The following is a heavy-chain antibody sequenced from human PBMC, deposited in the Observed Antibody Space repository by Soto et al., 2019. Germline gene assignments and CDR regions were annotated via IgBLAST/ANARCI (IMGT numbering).Heavy chain of an antibody. CDR1: GFTFSSYG. CDR3: ARDKCSGWSHLDY. D-gene: IGHD6-19*01. V-gene: IGHV3-33*01. CDR2: IWYDGSNK. Sequence: QVQLVESGGGVVQPWRSLRLSCAASGFTFSSYGMHWVRQAPGKGLEWVAVIWYDGSNKYYADSVKGLFTISRDNSKNTVYLQMNSLRAEDTAVYYCARDKCSGWSHLDYWGQGTLVTVSS. J-gene: IGHJ4*02.